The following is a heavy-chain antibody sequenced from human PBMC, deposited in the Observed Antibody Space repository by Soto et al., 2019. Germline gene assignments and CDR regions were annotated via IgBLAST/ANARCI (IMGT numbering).Heavy chain of an antibody. CDR1: VGSIISYY. V-gene: IGHV4-59*01. D-gene: IGHD4-4*01. Sequence: SETLSLTCVVAVGSIISYYWIWIRQPQGKGLEWIGYIYYSGSTNYNPSLKSRVTISVDTSKNQFSLKLTNMDPVDTATYYCARIVPTVTTSYYYYYMDVWGKGTTVTVSS. CDR3: ARIVPTVTTSYYYYYMDV. CDR2: IYYSGST. J-gene: IGHJ6*03.